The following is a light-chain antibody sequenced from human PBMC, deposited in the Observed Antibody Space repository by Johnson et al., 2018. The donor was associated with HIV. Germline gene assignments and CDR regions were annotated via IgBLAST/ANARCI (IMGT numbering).Light chain of an antibody. CDR2: RNN. J-gene: IGLJ1*01. V-gene: IGLV1-44*01. CDR1: SSNIGSNT. CDR3: PAWYDSLNGSYV. Sequence: QSVLTQPPSASGTPGQRVTISCSGSSSNIGSNTVNWYQQLPGTAPKLLIYRNNQRPSGVPDRFSGSKSGTSASLATSGLPAEDEADYYCPAWYDSLNGSYVFGTGTKVTVL.